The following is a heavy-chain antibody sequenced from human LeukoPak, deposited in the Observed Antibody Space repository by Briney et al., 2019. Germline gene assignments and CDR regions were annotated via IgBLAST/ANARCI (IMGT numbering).Heavy chain of an antibody. CDR1: GGSFSGYY. D-gene: IGHD6-6*01. CDR2: IYYSGAT. J-gene: IGHJ4*02. Sequence: SETLSLTCAVYGGSFSGYYWSWIRQPPGKGLEWIGHIYYSGATYYNASLKSRVTISVDTSKNQFSLKLNLVTAADTAVYYCARLVEYGSSSFDSWGQGTLVTVSS. V-gene: IGHV4-34*01. CDR3: ARLVEYGSSSFDS.